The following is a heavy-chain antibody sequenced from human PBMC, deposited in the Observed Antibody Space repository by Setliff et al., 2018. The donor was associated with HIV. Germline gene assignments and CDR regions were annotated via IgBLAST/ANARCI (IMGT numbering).Heavy chain of an antibody. CDR1: GFTFSSSE. Sequence: GGSLRLSCAASGFTFSSSEMNWVRQAPGKGLEWVSYISSSGGTIYYADSVKGRFTISRDNAKKSMYLQMNSLRAEDTAVYYCASLWVTPPHGLWGQGTLVTVSS. CDR2: ISSSGGTI. V-gene: IGHV3-48*03. J-gene: IGHJ4*02. CDR3: ASLWVTPPHGL. D-gene: IGHD3-16*01.